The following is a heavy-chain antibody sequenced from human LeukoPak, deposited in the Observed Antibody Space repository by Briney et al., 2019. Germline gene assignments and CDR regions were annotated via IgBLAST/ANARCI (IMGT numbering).Heavy chain of an antibody. CDR2: IKQDGSTK. CDR3: TRDTIGSLDY. J-gene: IGHJ4*02. Sequence: GGSLRLSCAASGFTFANSWMAWVRQAPGKGLEWVANIKQDGSTKHYADSLKGRSTISRDNPKNSLFLQMNNLRADDTAIYYCTRDTIGSLDYWGQGILVTVAS. D-gene: IGHD1-26*01. V-gene: IGHV3-7*01. CDR1: GFTFANSW.